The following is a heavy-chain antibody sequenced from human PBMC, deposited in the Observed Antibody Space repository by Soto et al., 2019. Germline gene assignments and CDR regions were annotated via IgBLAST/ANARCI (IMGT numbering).Heavy chain of an antibody. CDR2: VYYTGTT. V-gene: IGHV4-59*01. Sequence: QVQLQESGPGLVKPSETLSLTCTISGGSISSYYWTWIRQPPGKGLEWIGYVYYTGTTKYNPSLKSRVTISLDMSKNEFSLKMTSMTAADTAVYYCARDQQMGRLDPWGQGALVTVSS. D-gene: IGHD3-10*01. CDR3: ARDQQMGRLDP. CDR1: GGSISSYY. J-gene: IGHJ5*02.